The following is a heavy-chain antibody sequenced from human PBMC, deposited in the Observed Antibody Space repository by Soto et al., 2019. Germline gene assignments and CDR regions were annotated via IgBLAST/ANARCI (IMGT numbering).Heavy chain of an antibody. Sequence: QVQLQESGPGLVKPSQTLSLTCTVSGGSISSGGYYWSWIRQHPGKGLEWIGYIYYSGSTYYNPSLKRRVNISVDTSKNQFSLKLSSVTAADTAVYYCARDYWYYDILTEGYYYYGMDVWGQGTTVTVSS. CDR2: IYYSGST. D-gene: IGHD3-9*01. CDR1: GGSISSGGYY. J-gene: IGHJ6*02. CDR3: ARDYWYYDILTEGYYYYGMDV. V-gene: IGHV4-31*03.